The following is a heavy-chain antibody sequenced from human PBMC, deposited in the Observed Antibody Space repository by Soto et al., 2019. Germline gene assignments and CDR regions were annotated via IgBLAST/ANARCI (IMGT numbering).Heavy chain of an antibody. J-gene: IGHJ6*02. V-gene: IGHV1-69*13. CDR3: ASGKWDMVATTDYYYGMDV. Sequence: SVKVSCKASGGTFSSYAISWVRQAPGQGLEWMGGIIPIFGTANYAQKFQGRVTITADESTSTAYMELSSLRSEDTAVYYCASGKWDMVATTDYYYGMDVWGQGATVTVSS. D-gene: IGHD5-12*01. CDR1: GGTFSSYA. CDR2: IIPIFGTA.